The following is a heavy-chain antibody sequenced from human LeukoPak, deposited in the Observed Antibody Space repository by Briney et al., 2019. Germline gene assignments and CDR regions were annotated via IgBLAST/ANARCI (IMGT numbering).Heavy chain of an antibody. D-gene: IGHD1-26*01. V-gene: IGHV5-51*01. CDR2: NYPAHSDL. Sequence: GDSLNISCKGSGSSFTSYWIGWVRPMPGKGLELMGINYPAHSDLRYSTSFQGQITISADKSITSAYLQGSSLKASDTAMYYCARQSPRYSGNHWSFDYWGQGTLVTVSS. CDR1: GSSFTSYW. CDR3: ARQSPRYSGNHWSFDY. J-gene: IGHJ4*02.